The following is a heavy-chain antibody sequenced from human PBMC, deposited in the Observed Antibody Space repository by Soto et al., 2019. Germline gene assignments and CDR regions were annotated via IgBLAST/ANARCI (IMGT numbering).Heavy chain of an antibody. CDR1: GYTFTSYD. D-gene: IGHD2-15*01. CDR3: ARACSGGSCYTAYLQH. J-gene: IGHJ1*01. V-gene: IGHV1-8*01. CDR2: MNPNSGNT. Sequence: QVQLVQSGAEVKKPGASVKVSCKASGYTFTSYDINWVRQATGQGLEWMGWMNPNSGNTGYAQKFQGRVTMTRNTYISTAYMELSSVRSEDTAVYYCARACSGGSCYTAYLQHWGQGTLVTVSS.